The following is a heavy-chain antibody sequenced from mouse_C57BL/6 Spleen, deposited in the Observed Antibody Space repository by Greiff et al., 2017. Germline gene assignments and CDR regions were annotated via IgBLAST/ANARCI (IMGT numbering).Heavy chain of an antibody. J-gene: IGHJ1*03. D-gene: IGHD2-3*01. CDR2: ISDGGSYT. CDR3: AREGGIYDGYSGDFDV. V-gene: IGHV5-4*01. Sequence: SLEWVATISDGGSYTYYPDNVKGRFTISRDNAKNNLDLQMSHLKSEDTAMYYCAREGGIYDGYSGDFDVWGTGTTVTVSS.